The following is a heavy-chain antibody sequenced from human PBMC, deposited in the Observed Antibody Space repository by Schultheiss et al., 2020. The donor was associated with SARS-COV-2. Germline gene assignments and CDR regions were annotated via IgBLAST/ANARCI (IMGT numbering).Heavy chain of an antibody. CDR1: GYTFTSYD. V-gene: IGHV1-8*01. D-gene: IGHD6-6*01. J-gene: IGHJ6*02. Sequence: ASVKVSCKASGYTFTSYDINWVRQATGQGLEWMGWMNPNSGNTGYAQKFQGRVTMTRNTSISTAYMELSSLRSEDTAVYYCARPFSLAGSSSSFVYYYGMDVWGQGTTVTVSS. CDR3: ARPFSLAGSSSSFVYYYGMDV. CDR2: MNPNSGNT.